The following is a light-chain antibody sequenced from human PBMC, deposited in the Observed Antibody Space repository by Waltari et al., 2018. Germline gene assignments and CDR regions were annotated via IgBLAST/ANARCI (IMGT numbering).Light chain of an antibody. Sequence: SPAPLSLSPGEGAILSCRATHAVSTYFAWYQQKPGQAPSLLIYVASSRATGIPDRFSGSGSGTEFTLTIRRLEAEDVAVYYCQKYRHTPCAFGQGTKVEIK. V-gene: IGKV3-20*01. CDR3: QKYRHTPCA. CDR1: HAVSTY. J-gene: IGKJ1*01. CDR2: VAS.